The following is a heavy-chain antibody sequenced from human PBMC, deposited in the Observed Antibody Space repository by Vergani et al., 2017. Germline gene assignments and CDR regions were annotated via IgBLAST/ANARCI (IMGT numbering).Heavy chain of an antibody. CDR3: ARDRRRDCSSTSCYRFDY. CDR1: GFTFSTYS. J-gene: IGHJ4*02. Sequence: EVQLVESGGGLVQPGGSLPLSCAASGFTFSTYSMNWVRQAPGKWLDWVSYISSSSSTIYYADSVQGRFTISRDNAKNSLYLQMNSLRDEDTAVYYCARDRRRDCSSTSCYRFDYWGQGTLVTVSS. CDR2: ISSSSSTI. V-gene: IGHV3-48*02. D-gene: IGHD2-2*02.